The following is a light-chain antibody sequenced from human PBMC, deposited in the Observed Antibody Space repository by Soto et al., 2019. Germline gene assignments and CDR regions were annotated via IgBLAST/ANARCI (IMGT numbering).Light chain of an antibody. V-gene: IGKV1-5*03. J-gene: IGKJ1*01. CDR3: QHYHSYSEA. CDR2: KAS. CDR1: QTISSW. Sequence: DIQMTQSPSTLSGSVGDRVTITCRASQTISSWLAWYQQKPGKAPKLLIYKASTLKSGVPSRFSGSGSGTELTLTISSLQPDDFATYYCQHYHSYSEAFGQGTKVDIK.